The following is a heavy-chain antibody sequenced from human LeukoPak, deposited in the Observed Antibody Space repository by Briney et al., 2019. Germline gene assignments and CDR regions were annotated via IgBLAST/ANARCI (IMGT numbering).Heavy chain of an antibody. Sequence: GGSLRLSCAASGFTFSTYWMHWVRQAPGKGLVWVSRIKSDGGTNYADSVKGRFTISRDNAKNSLYLQMNSLRAEDTAVYYCAREFMGYCSGGSCGSYYWGQGTLVTVSS. CDR3: AREFMGYCSGGSCGSYY. D-gene: IGHD2-15*01. CDR1: GFTFSTYW. V-gene: IGHV3-74*01. CDR2: IKSDGGT. J-gene: IGHJ4*02.